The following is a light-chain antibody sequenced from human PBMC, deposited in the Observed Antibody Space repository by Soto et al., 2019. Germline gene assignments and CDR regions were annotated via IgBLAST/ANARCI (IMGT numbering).Light chain of an antibody. CDR3: TSYTTDTALV. CDR2: EVT. J-gene: IGLJ1*01. CDR1: SSDVGGYNY. V-gene: IGLV2-14*01. Sequence: QSVLTQPASVSGSPGQSITISCTGTSSDVGGYNYVSGYQQHPGKSPKLLIYEVTNRPSGVSSRFSGSKSGSTASLSISGLQAEDEGDYYCTSYTTDTALVFGTGTKLTVL.